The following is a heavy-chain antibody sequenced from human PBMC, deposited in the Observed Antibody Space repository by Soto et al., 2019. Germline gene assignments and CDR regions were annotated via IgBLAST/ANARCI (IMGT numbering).Heavy chain of an antibody. Sequence: GESLKISCKGSGYSFTSYWIGWVRQMPGKGLEWMGIIYPGDSDTRYSPSFQGQVTISADKSISTAYLQWSSLKASDTAMYYCARLNPWWDGDYYYYYMDVWGKGTTVTVSS. CDR3: ARLNPWWDGDYYYYYMDV. CDR2: IYPGDSDT. D-gene: IGHD1-26*01. CDR1: GYSFTSYW. J-gene: IGHJ6*03. V-gene: IGHV5-51*01.